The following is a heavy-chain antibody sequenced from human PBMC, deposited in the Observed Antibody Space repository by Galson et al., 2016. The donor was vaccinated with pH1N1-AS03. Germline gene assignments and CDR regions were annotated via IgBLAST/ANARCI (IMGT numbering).Heavy chain of an antibody. CDR2: IDRNSGTI. CDR1: GFTFDAYA. Sequence: SLRLSCAGSGFTFDAYAMHWVRQGPGKGLEWVSGIDRNSGTIGYTDSVKGRFTTSRDDAKNSLYLEMNSLRAEDTALYYCAKSPGYCSAGSCSDQGYFDYWGQGTLVTVSS. V-gene: IGHV3-9*01. CDR3: AKSPGYCSAGSCSDQGYFDY. D-gene: IGHD2-15*01. J-gene: IGHJ4*02.